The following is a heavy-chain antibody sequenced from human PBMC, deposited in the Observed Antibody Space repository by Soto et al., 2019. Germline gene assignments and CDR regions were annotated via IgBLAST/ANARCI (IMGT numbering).Heavy chain of an antibody. CDR2: IYPGDSDT. D-gene: IGHD2-2*02. CDR3: ARHAACSSTSCYTRYYYGMDV. V-gene: IGHV5-51*01. J-gene: IGHJ6*02. CDR1: GYSFTSYW. Sequence: GESLKISCKGSGYSFTSYWIGWVRQMPGKGLEWMGIIYPGDSDTRYSPSFQGQVTISADKSISTAYLQWSSLKASDTAMYYCARHAACSSTSCYTRYYYGMDVWGQGTTVTVSS.